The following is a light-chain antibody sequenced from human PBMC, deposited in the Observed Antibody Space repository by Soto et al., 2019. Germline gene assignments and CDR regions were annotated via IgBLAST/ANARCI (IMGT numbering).Light chain of an antibody. CDR1: QSISSW. J-gene: IGKJ4*01. V-gene: IGKV1-5*03. CDR3: QQYNSYPS. CDR2: KAS. Sequence: DIQMTQSPSTLSASVGGRVTITCRASQSISSWLAWYQQKPGKAPKLLIYKASSLESGVPSRFSGSGSGTEFTLTLSSLQPDDFATYYCQQYNSYPSFGGGTKVEIK.